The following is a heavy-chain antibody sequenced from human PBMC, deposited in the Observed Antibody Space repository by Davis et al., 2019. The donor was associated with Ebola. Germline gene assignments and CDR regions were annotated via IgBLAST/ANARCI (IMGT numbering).Heavy chain of an antibody. CDR3: ARSWATVNWFDP. CDR2: INPSGGST. Sequence: AASVKVSCKASGYTFTSYYMHWVRQAPGQGLEWMGIINPSGGSTSYAQKFQGRVTMTTDTSTSTAYMELRSLRSDDTAVYYCARSWATVNWFDPWGQGTLVTVSS. CDR1: GYTFTSYY. V-gene: IGHV1-46*01. J-gene: IGHJ5*02. D-gene: IGHD4-11*01.